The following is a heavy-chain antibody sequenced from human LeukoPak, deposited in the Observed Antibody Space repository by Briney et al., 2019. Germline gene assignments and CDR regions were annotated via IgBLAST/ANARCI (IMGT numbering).Heavy chain of an antibody. J-gene: IGHJ4*02. Sequence: GESLRLSCAASGFTFSTYSMNWVRKAQGQGLEWVSSISSSSSIIYYADSVKGRFTISTDNAKNSLYLQMNSLRAEDTAVYYCARDLYGGDGSGKWGQGTLVTVSS. D-gene: IGHD3-10*01. V-gene: IGHV3-21*01. CDR1: GFTFSTYS. CDR3: ARDLYGGDGSGK. CDR2: ISSSSSII.